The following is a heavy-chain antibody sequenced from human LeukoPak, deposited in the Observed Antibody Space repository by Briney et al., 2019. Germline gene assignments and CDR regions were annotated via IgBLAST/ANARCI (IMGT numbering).Heavy chain of an antibody. V-gene: IGHV4-34*01. J-gene: IGHJ6*03. Sequence: SETLSLTCAVYGGSFSGYYWSWIRQPPGKGLEWIGEINHSGSTNYNPSLKSRVTISLDTSNNQFSLKLSSVTAADTAVYYCARLWFYYMDVWGKGTTVTISS. CDR3: ARLWFYYMDV. CDR2: INHSGST. D-gene: IGHD3-10*01. CDR1: GGSFSGYY.